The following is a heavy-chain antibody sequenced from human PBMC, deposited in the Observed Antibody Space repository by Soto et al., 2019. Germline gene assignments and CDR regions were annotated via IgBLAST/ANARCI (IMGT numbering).Heavy chain of an antibody. Sequence: SVKVSCKASGGTFSSYAISWVRQAPGQGLEWMGGIIPIFGTANYAQKFQGRVTITADESTSTAYMELSSLRSEDTAVYYCARDPTPYSSSWYNWFDPWGQGTLVTVSS. CDR1: GGTFSSYA. D-gene: IGHD6-13*01. V-gene: IGHV1-69*13. CDR2: IIPIFGTA. CDR3: ARDPTPYSSSWYNWFDP. J-gene: IGHJ5*02.